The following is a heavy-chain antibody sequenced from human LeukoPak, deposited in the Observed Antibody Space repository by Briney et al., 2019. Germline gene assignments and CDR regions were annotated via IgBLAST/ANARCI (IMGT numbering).Heavy chain of an antibody. D-gene: IGHD3-22*01. CDR3: AREFAPLFPIPRDYYDSSGDAFDI. CDR2: IKQDGSEK. V-gene: IGHV3-7*01. CDR1: GFTFSSYW. J-gene: IGHJ3*02. Sequence: LPGGSLRLSCAASGFTFSSYWMSWVRQAPGKGLEWVANIKQDGSEKYYVDSVKGRFTISRDNAKTSLYLQMNSLRAEDTAVYYCAREFAPLFPIPRDYYDSSGDAFDIWGQGAMVTVSS.